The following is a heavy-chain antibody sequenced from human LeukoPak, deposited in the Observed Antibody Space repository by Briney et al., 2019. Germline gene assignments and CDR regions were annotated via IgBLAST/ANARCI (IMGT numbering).Heavy chain of an antibody. J-gene: IGHJ4*02. D-gene: IGHD3-22*01. CDR3: ARDRSGLLDY. CDR1: GFTFSSYA. V-gene: IGHV3-30*04. Sequence: AGGSLRLSCAASGFTFSSYAMHWVRQAPGKGLEWVAVISYDGSNKYYADSVKGRFTISRDNSKNTLYLQMNSLRAEDTAVYYCARDRSGLLDYWGQGTLVTVSS. CDR2: ISYDGSNK.